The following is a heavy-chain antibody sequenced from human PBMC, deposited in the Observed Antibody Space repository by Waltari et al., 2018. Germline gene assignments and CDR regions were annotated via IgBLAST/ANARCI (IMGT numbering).Heavy chain of an antibody. Sequence: EVQLVETGGGLIQPGGSLRLSCAASGFTVSSHYMRWVRQAPGKGLEWVSVIYSGGSTYYADSVKGRFTISRDNSKNTLYLQMNSLRAEDTAVYYCAREDPLVGAIDYWGQGTLVTVSS. CDR1: GFTVSSHY. CDR3: AREDPLVGAIDY. V-gene: IGHV3-53*02. CDR2: IYSGGST. D-gene: IGHD1-26*01. J-gene: IGHJ4*02.